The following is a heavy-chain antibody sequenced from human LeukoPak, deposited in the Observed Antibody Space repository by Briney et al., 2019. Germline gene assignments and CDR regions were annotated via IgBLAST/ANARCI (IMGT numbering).Heavy chain of an antibody. V-gene: IGHV4-59*01. Sequence: PSETLSLTCTVSGGSISSYYWSWIRQPPGKGLEWIGYIYYSGSTNYNPSLKSRVTISVDTSKNQFSLKLSSVTAADTAVYYCARAHARSGWIDYWGQGTLVTVSS. CDR3: ARAHARSGWIDY. CDR1: GGSISSYY. J-gene: IGHJ4*02. CDR2: IYYSGST. D-gene: IGHD6-19*01.